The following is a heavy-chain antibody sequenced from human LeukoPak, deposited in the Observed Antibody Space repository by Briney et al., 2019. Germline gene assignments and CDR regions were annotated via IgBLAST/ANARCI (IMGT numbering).Heavy chain of an antibody. D-gene: IGHD3-22*01. J-gene: IGHJ4*02. CDR2: FDPEDGET. Sequence: ASVKVSCKVSGYTLTELSMHWVRQAPGKGLEWMGGFDPEDGETIYAQKFQGRVTMTEDTSTDTAYMELRSLRSDDTAVYYCARDTHYYDSSGYYQGPLNYWGQGTLVTVSS. V-gene: IGHV1-24*01. CDR1: GYTLTELS. CDR3: ARDTHYYDSSGYYQGPLNY.